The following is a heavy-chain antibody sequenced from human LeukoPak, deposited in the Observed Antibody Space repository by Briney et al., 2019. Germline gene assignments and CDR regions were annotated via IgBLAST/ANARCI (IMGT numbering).Heavy chain of an antibody. D-gene: IGHD2-8*01. Sequence: GASVKVSCKASGFTFTSYGIHWVRQAPGQRLEWMAWINAGNGNTKYLEEFQGRVTITVDTSASTAYMELSSLRSEDLAVYYCAREMNPVMGSFDIWGQGTMVTVSS. CDR2: INAGNGNT. CDR3: AREMNPVMGSFDI. J-gene: IGHJ3*02. CDR1: GFTFTSYG. V-gene: IGHV1-3*03.